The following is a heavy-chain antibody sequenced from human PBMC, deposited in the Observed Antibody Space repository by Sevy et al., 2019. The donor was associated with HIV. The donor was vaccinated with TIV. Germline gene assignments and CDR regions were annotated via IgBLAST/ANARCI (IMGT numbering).Heavy chain of an antibody. CDR3: ARWVYDFWSGYYNGPLYYCDY. J-gene: IGHJ4*02. V-gene: IGHV3-33*01. CDR1: GFTFSSYG. D-gene: IGHD3-3*01. Sequence: GGSLRLSCAASGFTFSSYGMHWVRQAPGKGLEWVAVIWYDGSNKYYADSGKGRFTISRDNSKNTLYLQMNSLRAEDTAVYYCARWVYDFWSGYYNGPLYYCDYWGQGTLVTVSS. CDR2: IWYDGSNK.